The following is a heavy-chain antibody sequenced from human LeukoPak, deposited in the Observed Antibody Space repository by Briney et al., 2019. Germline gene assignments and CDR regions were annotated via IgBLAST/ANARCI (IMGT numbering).Heavy chain of an antibody. CDR2: INHSGTT. CDR3: ARLAVGSYSQFDY. CDR1: GGSTSSNNHF. J-gene: IGHJ4*02. V-gene: IGHV4-39*01. D-gene: IGHD1-26*01. Sequence: PSETLSLTCSVSGGSTSSNNHFWGWIRQPPGKGLEWIGSINHSGTTHYNPSLKSRVTISIDTSKNQFSLGLTSVTAADTAVYYCARLAVGSYSQFDYWGQGTLVTVSS.